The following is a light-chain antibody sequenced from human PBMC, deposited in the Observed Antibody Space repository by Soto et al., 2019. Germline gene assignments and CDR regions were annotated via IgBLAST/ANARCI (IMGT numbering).Light chain of an antibody. J-gene: IGLJ2*01. CDR1: NIGSKS. CDR3: QVWDSSSDRDVV. CDR2: YDS. Sequence: SYELTQPPSVSVAPGKTARITCGGNNIGSKSVHWYQQKPGQAPVLVIYYDSDRPSGIPERFSGSNSGNTATLNISRVEAGDEADDYCQVWDSSSDRDVVFGGGTKLTVL. V-gene: IGLV3-21*04.